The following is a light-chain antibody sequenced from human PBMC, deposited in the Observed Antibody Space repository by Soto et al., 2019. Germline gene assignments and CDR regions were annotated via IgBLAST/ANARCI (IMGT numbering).Light chain of an antibody. J-gene: IGKJ5*01. CDR1: QSLLHITGDTF. Sequence: DVVMSQSPLYLSVASGQPTSISCKYSQSLLHITGDTFRFLYLQKPSQSPQLLIDEFSTRVSGVPDRFSGTGSGTAFTLEISRVETDAVGIYHCMQSTPLPPTFGQGTRLEIK. V-gene: IGKV2D-29*02. CDR2: EFS. CDR3: MQSTPLPPT.